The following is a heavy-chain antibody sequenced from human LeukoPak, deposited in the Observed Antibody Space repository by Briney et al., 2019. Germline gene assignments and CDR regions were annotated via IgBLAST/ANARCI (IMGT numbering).Heavy chain of an antibody. CDR2: IRYDGSNK. D-gene: IGHD6-19*01. Sequence: GGSLRLSCAASGFTFSSYGMHWVRQAPGKGLEWVAFIRYDGSNKYYADSVKGRFTISRDNSKNTLYLQMNSLRAQDTAVYYCARDFLAVGGFYFDYWGQGTLVTVSS. J-gene: IGHJ4*02. CDR1: GFTFSSYG. V-gene: IGHV3-30*02. CDR3: ARDFLAVGGFYFDY.